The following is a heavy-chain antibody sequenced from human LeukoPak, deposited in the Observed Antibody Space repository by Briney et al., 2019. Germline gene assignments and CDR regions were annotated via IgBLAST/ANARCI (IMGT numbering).Heavy chain of an antibody. CDR2: IYTSGST. CDR1: GGSISSYY. D-gene: IGHD2-2*01. J-gene: IGHJ1*01. Sequence: PSETLSLTCPVSGGSISSYYWSWIRQPAGKGLEWIGRIYTSGSTNYNPSLKSRVTMSVDTSKNQFSLKLSSVTAADTAVYYCASQDIVVVSTSAEYFQHWGQGTLVTVSS. V-gene: IGHV4-4*07. CDR3: ASQDIVVVSTSAEYFQH.